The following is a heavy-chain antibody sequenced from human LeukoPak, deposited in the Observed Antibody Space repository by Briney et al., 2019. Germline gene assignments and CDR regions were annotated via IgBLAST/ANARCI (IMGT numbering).Heavy chain of an antibody. CDR3: ARQAGASNFDY. CDR2: IYYSGST. Sequence: SETLSLTCTVSGGSISSYYWSWIRQPPGKGLEWIGYIYYSGSTNYNPSLKSRVTISVDTSKNQFSLKLSSVTAADTAVYYCARQAGASNFDYWGQGTLVTVSP. CDR1: GGSISSYY. D-gene: IGHD1-26*01. J-gene: IGHJ4*02. V-gene: IGHV4-59*08.